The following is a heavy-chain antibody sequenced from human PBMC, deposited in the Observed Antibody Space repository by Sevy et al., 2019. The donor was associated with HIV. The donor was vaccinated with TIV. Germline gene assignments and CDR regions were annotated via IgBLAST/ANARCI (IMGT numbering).Heavy chain of an antibody. CDR3: AKAQDVWDFDY. CDR2: ISYDGSKK. Sequence: GGSLRLSCAASGFTFSGPAMHWVRQAPGKGLEWVAVISYDGSKKYYADSVKGRFTISRDNSKNTLYLELNSPRDEDTAVYYSAKAQDVWDFDYWGQGALVTVSS. V-gene: IGHV3-30*18. CDR1: GFTFSGPA. D-gene: IGHD7-27*01. J-gene: IGHJ4*02.